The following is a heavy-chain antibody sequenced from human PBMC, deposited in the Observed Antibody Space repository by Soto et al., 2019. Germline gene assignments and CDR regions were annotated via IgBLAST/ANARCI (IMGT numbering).Heavy chain of an antibody. CDR2: IFPGDSDT. D-gene: IGHD3-16*01. CDR3: VRPNFGALTHFDF. V-gene: IGHV5-51*01. J-gene: IGHJ4*02. Sequence: GESLKISCKAFGYTFTNYWIGWVRQTPGKGLEWMGIIFPGDSDTRYNPSFEGQVTVSADESISTAYLQWNTLKASDTAMYYCVRPNFGALTHFDFWGQGTLVTVSS. CDR1: GYTFTNYW.